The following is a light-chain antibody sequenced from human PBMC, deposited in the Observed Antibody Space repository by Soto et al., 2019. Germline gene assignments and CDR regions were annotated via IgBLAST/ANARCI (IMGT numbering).Light chain of an antibody. CDR1: RSISDW. J-gene: IGKJ1*01. CDR2: DAA. Sequence: DIQMTQSPSTLSASVGDRVTITCRASRSISDWLAWYQQKPGKAPKLLIYDAASLESGVPSRFSGSGSGTEFTLTISSLQPDDFAIYYCQQYSRYWTFGQGTKVDIK. CDR3: QQYSRYWT. V-gene: IGKV1-5*01.